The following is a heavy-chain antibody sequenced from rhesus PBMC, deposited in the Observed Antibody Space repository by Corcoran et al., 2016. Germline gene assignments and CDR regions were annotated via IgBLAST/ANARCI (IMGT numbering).Heavy chain of an antibody. J-gene: IGHJ4*01. V-gene: IGHV4-76*01. CDR1: GNPFSGGND. D-gene: IGHD3-9*01. CDR2: MHGSSGST. Sequence: QVQLQESGPGLVKPSETLSLTCAVPGNPFSGGNDWSLIRTPSGKGLEWGGYMHGSSGSTKYNPSLKNRVTISKDTSKNQFSLRLSSVTAADTAVYYCASRGYNGDNTYFDYWGQGVLVTVSS. CDR3: ASRGYNGDNTYFDY.